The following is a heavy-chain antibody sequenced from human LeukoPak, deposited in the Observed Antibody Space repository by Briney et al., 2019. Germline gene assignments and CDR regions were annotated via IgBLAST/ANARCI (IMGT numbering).Heavy chain of an antibody. Sequence: GGSLRLSCAVSGFTFSDYWMNWVRQAPGKGLEWVASIRQDGGEKLYVDSVKGRFTNSRDNTKRSPYLQMSSLRAEDTAGYYCARDGTAAGLYFDLWGQGTLVTVSS. J-gene: IGHJ4*01. V-gene: IGHV3-7*01. CDR2: IRQDGGEK. CDR3: ARDGTAAGLYFDL. CDR1: GFTFSDYW. D-gene: IGHD6-13*01.